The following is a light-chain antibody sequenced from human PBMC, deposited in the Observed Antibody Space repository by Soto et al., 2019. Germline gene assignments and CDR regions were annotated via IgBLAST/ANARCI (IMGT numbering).Light chain of an antibody. CDR3: VQSLQSPHT. CDR2: LAS. J-gene: IGKJ2*01. Sequence: DIVMTQSPLSLPVTPGEPASISCRSSQSLLHSNGYNSWDWYLQKPGQSPQLLIYLASNRASGVPGRVSCSGSGRDFTLKMSRVAAEDVGVYYCVQSLQSPHTCGHGTKLESK. CDR1: QSLLHSNGYNS. V-gene: IGKV2-28*01.